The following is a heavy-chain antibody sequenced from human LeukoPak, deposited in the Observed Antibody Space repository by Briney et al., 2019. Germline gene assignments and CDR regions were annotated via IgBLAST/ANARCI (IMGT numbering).Heavy chain of an antibody. CDR2: IVVGSGNT. J-gene: IGHJ2*01. CDR1: GFTFTSSA. D-gene: IGHD3-3*01. Sequence: ASVKVSCKASGFTFTSSAVQWVRQARGQRLEWIGWIVVGSGNTNYAQKFQERVTITRDMSTSTAYMELSSLRSEDTAVYYCAARGITIFGVAAPHWYFDLWGRGTLVTVSS. CDR3: AARGITIFGVAAPHWYFDL. V-gene: IGHV1-58*01.